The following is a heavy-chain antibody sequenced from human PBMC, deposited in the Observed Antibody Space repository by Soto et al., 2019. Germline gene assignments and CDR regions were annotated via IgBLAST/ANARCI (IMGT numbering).Heavy chain of an antibody. J-gene: IGHJ5*02. Sequence: SETLSLTCAVYGGSFSGYYWSWIRQPPGKGLEWIGEINHSGSTNYNPSLKSRVTISVDTSKNQFSLKLSSVTAADTAVYYCARGSPLELLSWLDPCGQGTMVTV. CDR2: INHSGST. V-gene: IGHV4-34*01. D-gene: IGHD1-7*01. CDR1: GGSFSGYY. CDR3: ARGSPLELLSWLDP.